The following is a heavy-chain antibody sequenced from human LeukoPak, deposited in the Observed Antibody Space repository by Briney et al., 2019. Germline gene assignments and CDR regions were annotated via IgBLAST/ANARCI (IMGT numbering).Heavy chain of an antibody. D-gene: IGHD6-13*01. CDR1: GYNFTSYW. V-gene: IGHV5-51*01. Sequence: GESLRISCKGSGYNFTSYWIGWVRQMPGKGLEWMGIIYPGDSDTRYSPSFQGQVTISADKSISTAYLQWSSLKASDTAMYYCARRKPSGYSSSWHEGYYFDYWGQGTLVTVSS. CDR3: ARRKPSGYSSSWHEGYYFDY. J-gene: IGHJ4*02. CDR2: IYPGDSDT.